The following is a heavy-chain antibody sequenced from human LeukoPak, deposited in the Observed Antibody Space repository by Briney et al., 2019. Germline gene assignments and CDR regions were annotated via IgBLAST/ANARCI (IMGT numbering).Heavy chain of an antibody. CDR3: ARVDLALYGSGSYIPTWDYYYGMDV. J-gene: IGHJ6*02. V-gene: IGHV4-59*01. D-gene: IGHD3-10*01. CDR1: GGSISSYY. Sequence: SETLSLTCTVSGGSISSYYWSWIRQPPGKGLEWIGYIYYSGSTNYNPSLKSRVTISVGTSKNQFSLKLSSVTAADTAVYYCARVDLALYGSGSYIPTWDYYYGMDVWGQGTTVTVSS. CDR2: IYYSGST.